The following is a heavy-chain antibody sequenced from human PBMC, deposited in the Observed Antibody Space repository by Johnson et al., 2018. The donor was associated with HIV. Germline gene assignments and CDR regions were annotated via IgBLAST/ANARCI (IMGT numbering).Heavy chain of an antibody. CDR2: IAYDLSNE. D-gene: IGHD5-24*01. J-gene: IGHJ3*02. V-gene: IGHV3-30*04. CDR1: GFTFSDYA. Sequence: QVQLVESGGGVVQPGGSLRLSCVASGFTFSDYAMHWVRQAPGKGLEWVAVIAYDLSNEFYADSVKGRFTISRDSSRNALNLQMNSLRAEDTAVFYCARDQFGTITTGGDGAFDIWGQGTMVTVSS. CDR3: ARDQFGTITTGGDGAFDI.